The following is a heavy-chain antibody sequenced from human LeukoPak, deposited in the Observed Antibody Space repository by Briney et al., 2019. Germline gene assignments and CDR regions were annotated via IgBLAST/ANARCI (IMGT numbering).Heavy chain of an antibody. J-gene: IGHJ4*02. D-gene: IGHD5-18*01. CDR3: ARALSYSYGSMDF. CDR2: ISGGSKYI. V-gene: IGHV3-21*01. Sequence: GGSLRLSCAASGFIFSSYSMNWVRQAPGKGLEWVSSISGGSKYIYNADSVKGRFTISRVNAKNSLYLQMNSLRVEDTAVYYCARALSYSYGSMDFWGQGTLVIVSS. CDR1: GFIFSSYS.